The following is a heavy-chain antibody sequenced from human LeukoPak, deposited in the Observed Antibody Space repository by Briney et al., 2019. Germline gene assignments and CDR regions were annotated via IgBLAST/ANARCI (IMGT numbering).Heavy chain of an antibody. Sequence: KASETLSLTCTVSGYFIRSGFYWGWIRQPPGKGLEWIGYIYYTGSTNYNPSLKSRVTISVDTSKNQFSLRLSSVTVADTAVYYCARGPDYNYYMDVWGKGTTVTISS. V-gene: IGHV4-61*01. J-gene: IGHJ6*03. CDR1: GYFIRSGFY. CDR2: IYYTGST. CDR3: ARGPDYNYYMDV.